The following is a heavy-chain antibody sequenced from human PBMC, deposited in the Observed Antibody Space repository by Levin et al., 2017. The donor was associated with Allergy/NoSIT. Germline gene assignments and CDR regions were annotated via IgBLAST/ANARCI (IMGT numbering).Heavy chain of an antibody. V-gene: IGHV3-30-3*01. Sequence: VRKAPGKGLEWVAVISYDGSNKYYADSVKGRFTISRDNSKNTLYLQMNSLRAEDTAVYYCARDPDRLVVPAAMAHDYYMDVWGEGTTVTVSS. J-gene: IGHJ6*03. D-gene: IGHD2-2*01. CDR3: ARDPDRLVVPAAMAHDYYMDV. CDR2: ISYDGSNK.